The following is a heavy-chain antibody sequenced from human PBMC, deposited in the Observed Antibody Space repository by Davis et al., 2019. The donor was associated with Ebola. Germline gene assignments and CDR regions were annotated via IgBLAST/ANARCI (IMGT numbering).Heavy chain of an antibody. V-gene: IGHV3-7*01. Sequence: PGGSLRLSCVASGFTINSYWMTWVRLAPGKGLEWVANIKEDGSETNYVDSVEGRFTISRDNTKDSLFLQMNSLRVEDTAIYYCARDRDYYRYMDVWGKGTTVTVSS. CDR1: GFTINSYW. J-gene: IGHJ6*03. CDR2: IKEDGSET. CDR3: ARDRDYYRYMDV.